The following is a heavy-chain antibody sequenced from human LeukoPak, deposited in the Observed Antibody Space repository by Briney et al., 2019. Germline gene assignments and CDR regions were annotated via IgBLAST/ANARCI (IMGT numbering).Heavy chain of an antibody. CDR1: GGSISSSSYY. CDR3: ARLTYYYGSGSYYTPCWFDH. CDR2: IYYSGST. J-gene: IGHJ5*02. D-gene: IGHD3-10*01. V-gene: IGHV4-39*01. Sequence: PETLSLTCTVSGGSISSSSYYWGWIRQPPGKGLEGLGSIYYSGSTYYNPSLKSRVTISVDTSKNQFSLKLSSVTAADTAVYYCARLTYYYGSGSYYTPCWFDHWGQGTLVTVSS.